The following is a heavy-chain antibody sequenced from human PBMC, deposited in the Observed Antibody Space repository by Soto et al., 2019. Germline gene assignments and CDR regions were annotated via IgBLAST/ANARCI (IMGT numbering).Heavy chain of an antibody. Sequence: SVKVSCKASGGTFSSYAISWVRQAPGQGLEWMGGIIPIFGTANYAQKFQGRVTITADESTSTAYMELSSLRSEDTAVYYCARGGEERWLQSRLDYWGQGXLVTVYS. CDR1: GGTFSSYA. J-gene: IGHJ4*02. CDR3: ARGGEERWLQSRLDY. D-gene: IGHD5-12*01. V-gene: IGHV1-69*13. CDR2: IIPIFGTA.